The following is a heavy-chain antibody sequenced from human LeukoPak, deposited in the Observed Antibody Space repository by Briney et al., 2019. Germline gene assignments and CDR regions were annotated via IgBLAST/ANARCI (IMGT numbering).Heavy chain of an antibody. V-gene: IGHV4-61*08. CDR2: IYYSGST. J-gene: IGHJ4*02. CDR1: GGSVSSGGYY. Sequence: SETLSLTCTVSGGSVSSGGYYWSWIRQHPGQGLEWIGYIYYSGSTYYNPSLKSRVTISVDTSKKQFSLKLSSVTAADTAVYYCAREAGDYVGVFDYWGQGTLVTVSS. CDR3: AREAGDYVGVFDY. D-gene: IGHD4-17*01.